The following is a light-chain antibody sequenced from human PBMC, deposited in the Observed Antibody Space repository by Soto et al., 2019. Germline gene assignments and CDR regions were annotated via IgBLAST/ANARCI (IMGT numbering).Light chain of an antibody. CDR1: QSVSSN. Sequence: EIVMTQSPATLSVSPGERATLSCRASQSVSSNLAWYQQKPGQAPRLLIYGASTRATGIPARFSGSGAGTEFTRTISSRQYEDFAGYYCQQYNNGPPYTFGQGTKLEIK. CDR3: QQYNNGPPYT. J-gene: IGKJ2*01. CDR2: GAS. V-gene: IGKV3-15*01.